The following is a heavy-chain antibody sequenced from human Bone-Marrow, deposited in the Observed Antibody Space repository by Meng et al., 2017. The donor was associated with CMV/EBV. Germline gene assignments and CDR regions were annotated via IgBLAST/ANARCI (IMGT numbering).Heavy chain of an antibody. J-gene: IGHJ4*02. CDR3: AKLSVIGVAVAGPGY. D-gene: IGHD6-19*01. CDR2: ISSSGSTI. CDR1: GFTFSDYY. Sequence: GESLKISCAASGFTFSDYYMSWIRQAPGKGLEWVSYISSSGSTIYYADSVKGRFTISRDNAKNSLYLQMNSLRAEDTAVYYCAKLSVIGVAVAGPGYWGQGTLVTVSS. V-gene: IGHV3-11*01.